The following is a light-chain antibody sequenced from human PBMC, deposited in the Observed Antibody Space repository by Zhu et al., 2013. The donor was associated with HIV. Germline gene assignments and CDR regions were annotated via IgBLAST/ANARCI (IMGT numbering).Light chain of an antibody. J-gene: IGKJ2*01. V-gene: IGKV3D-20*02. CDR3: QQRSNWPPYT. CDR2: GAS. CDR1: QSIASRY. Sequence: EIVLTQSPGTLSLSPGERVTLSCRASQSIASRYLAWYQQKSGQAPRLLMSGASSRAPGIPDRFSGSGSGTDFTLTITRLEPEDFAVYYCQQRSNWPPYTFGQGTKLEIK.